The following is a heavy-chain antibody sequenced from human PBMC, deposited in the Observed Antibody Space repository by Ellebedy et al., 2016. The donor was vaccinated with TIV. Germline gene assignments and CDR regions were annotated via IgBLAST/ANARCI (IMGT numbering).Heavy chain of an antibody. Sequence: PGGSLRLSCDASGFTFGAYYMSWIRQAPGKGLEWVSYISSSGNTIYYADYVKGRFTISRDNAKNTLYLQMNSLRAEDTAIYYCARAKAGTGSSDYWGQGTLVTVSS. CDR3: ARAKAGTGSSDY. J-gene: IGHJ4*02. V-gene: IGHV3-11*04. CDR2: ISSSGNTI. D-gene: IGHD3-10*01. CDR1: GFTFGAYY.